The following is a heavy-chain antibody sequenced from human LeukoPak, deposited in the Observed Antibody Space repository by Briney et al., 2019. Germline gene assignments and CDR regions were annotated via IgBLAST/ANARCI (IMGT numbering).Heavy chain of an antibody. D-gene: IGHD3-10*01. J-gene: IGHJ4*02. CDR1: GFTFSSYA. V-gene: IGHV3-23*01. CDR3: AKGTLWFGELLI. CDR2: ISGSGGST. Sequence: GGSLRLSCAASGFTFSSYAKSWVRQAPGKGLEWVSAISGSGGSTYYADSVKGRFTISRDNSKNTLYLQMNSLRAEDTAVYYCAKGTLWFGELLIWGQGTLVTVSS.